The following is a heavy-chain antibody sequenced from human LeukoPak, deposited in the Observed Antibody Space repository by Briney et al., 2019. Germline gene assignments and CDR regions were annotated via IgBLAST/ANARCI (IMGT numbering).Heavy chain of an antibody. CDR1: GFTFSSYI. Sequence: GGSLRLSCAASGFTFSSYIMNWVRQAPGKGLEWVSSISSSSSYIYYADSVKGRFTISRDNAKNSLYLQMNSLRAEDTAVYYCASTVGTAIPSYGMDVWGQGTTVTVSS. V-gene: IGHV3-21*01. CDR3: ASTVGTAIPSYGMDV. J-gene: IGHJ6*02. CDR2: ISSSSSYI. D-gene: IGHD2-2*02.